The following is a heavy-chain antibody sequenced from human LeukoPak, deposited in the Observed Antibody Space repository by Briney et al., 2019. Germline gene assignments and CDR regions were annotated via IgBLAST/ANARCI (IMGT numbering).Heavy chain of an antibody. Sequence: SETLSLTCTVSGGSISSYYWSWIRQPPGKGLEWIGYIYYSGSTDYNPSLKSRVTISVDTSKNQFSLKLSSVTAADTAVYYCARTIVRGVIIPFDYWGQGTLVTVSS. CDR2: IYYSGST. D-gene: IGHD3-10*01. V-gene: IGHV4-59*01. CDR3: ARTIVRGVIIPFDY. CDR1: GGSISSYY. J-gene: IGHJ4*02.